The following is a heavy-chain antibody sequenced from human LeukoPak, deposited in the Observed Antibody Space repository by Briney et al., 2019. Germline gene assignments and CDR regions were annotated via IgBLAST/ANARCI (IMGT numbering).Heavy chain of an antibody. D-gene: IGHD3-22*01. CDR2: IRYDGSNK. J-gene: IGHJ3*02. CDR1: GFTFSSYG. CDR3: ARSYDASMDDAFDI. Sequence: DPGGSLRLSCAASGFTFSSYGMHWVRQAPGKGLEWVAFIRYDGSNKYYADSVKGRFTISRDNSKNTLYLQMNSLRAEDTAVYYCARSYDASMDDAFDIWGQGTMVTVSS. V-gene: IGHV3-30*02.